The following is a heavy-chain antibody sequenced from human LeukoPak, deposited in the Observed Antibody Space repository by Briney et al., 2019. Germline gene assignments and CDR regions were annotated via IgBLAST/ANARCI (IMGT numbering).Heavy chain of an antibody. V-gene: IGHV1-18*01. CDR3: ARVGIQLWTTPNYFDY. CDR1: GYTFTSYG. CDR2: ISAYNGNT. D-gene: IGHD5-18*01. Sequence: ASVKVSCKASGYTFTSYGISWVRQAPGQGLEWMGWISAYNGNTNYAQKFQGRVTMTRDMSTSTVYMELSSLRSEDTAVYYCARVGIQLWTTPNYFDYWGQGTLVTVSS. J-gene: IGHJ4*02.